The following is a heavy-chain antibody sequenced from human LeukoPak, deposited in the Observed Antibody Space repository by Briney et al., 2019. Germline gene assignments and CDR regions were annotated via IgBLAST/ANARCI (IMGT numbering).Heavy chain of an antibody. J-gene: IGHJ4*02. D-gene: IGHD3-10*01. Sequence: SETLPLTCTVSGGSISSSSYYWGWIRQPPGKGLEWIGSIYYSGSTYYNPSLKSRVTISVDTSKNQFSLKLSSVTAADTAVYYCARLRGSGSRWGQGTLVTVSS. V-gene: IGHV4-39*01. CDR2: IYYSGST. CDR3: ARLRGSGSR. CDR1: GGSISSSSYY.